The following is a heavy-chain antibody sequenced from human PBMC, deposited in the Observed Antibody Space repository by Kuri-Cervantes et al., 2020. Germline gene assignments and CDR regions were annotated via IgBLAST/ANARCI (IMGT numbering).Heavy chain of an antibody. CDR1: GASISNYF. D-gene: IGHD3-10*01. CDR2: IYYSGST. CDR3: ARVGFGTYGSGSEN. J-gene: IGHJ4*02. V-gene: IGHV4-59*08. Sequence: SETLSLTCTVSGASISNYFWTWIRQPPGKGLEWIGYIYYSGSTNYNPSLKSRVTISVDTSKNQFSLKLNSVTAADTAVYYCARVGFGTYGSGSENWGQGTLVTVSS.